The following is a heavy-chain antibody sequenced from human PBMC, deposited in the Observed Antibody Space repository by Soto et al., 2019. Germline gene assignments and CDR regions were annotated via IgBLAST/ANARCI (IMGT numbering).Heavy chain of an antibody. V-gene: IGHV3-21*01. CDR3: ARSHSSGYVDY. Sequence: PVGSLRLSCAASGFTFSSYYMKWVRQAPGKGLEWVSSISDISDIYYADSVKGRFTISRDNAKNSLYLQMNSLRAEDTAVYYCARSHSSGYVDYWGQGTLVTVSS. D-gene: IGHD6-19*01. CDR1: GFTFSSYY. J-gene: IGHJ4*02. CDR2: ISDISDI.